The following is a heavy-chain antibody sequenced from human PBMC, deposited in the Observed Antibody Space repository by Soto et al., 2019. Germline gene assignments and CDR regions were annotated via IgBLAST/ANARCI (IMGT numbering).Heavy chain of an antibody. J-gene: IGHJ4*02. CDR1: GASMKSYY. Sequence: TLSLTCNISGASMKSYYCRWIGQPPGKGLEWIGYIYYRGSTNYNPSLKSRATISVDTSKNQFSLKLTSVTAADTAVYYCAIHELGSGLIFDYWVQGTLVS. CDR2: IYYRGST. D-gene: IGHD3-10*01. CDR3: AIHELGSGLIFDY. V-gene: IGHV4-59*08.